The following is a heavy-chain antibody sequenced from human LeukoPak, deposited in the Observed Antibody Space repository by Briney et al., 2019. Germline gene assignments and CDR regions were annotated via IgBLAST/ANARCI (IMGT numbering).Heavy chain of an antibody. CDR1: GFTFSSYA. D-gene: IGHD3-16*01. Sequence: GGSLRLSCAASGFTFSSYAMSWVRQAPGKGLEWVSAISGSGGSTYYADSVKGRFTISRDNSKNTLYLQMNSLRAEDTAVYYCANHQGVVWGVIAEIMITFGGVLGYFDYWGQGTLVTVSS. CDR3: ANHQGVVWGVIAEIMITFGGVLGYFDY. V-gene: IGHV3-23*01. CDR2: ISGSGGST. J-gene: IGHJ4*02.